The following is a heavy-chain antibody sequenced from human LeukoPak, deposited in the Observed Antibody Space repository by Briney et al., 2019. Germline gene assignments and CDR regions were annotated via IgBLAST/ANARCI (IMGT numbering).Heavy chain of an antibody. CDR2: INPNSGGT. V-gene: IGHV1-2*06. CDR1: GYTFTGNY. J-gene: IGHJ6*04. D-gene: IGHD3-22*01. CDR3: ARGPWLDV. Sequence: ASVKVSCKASGYTFTGNYMHWVRQAPGQGLEWTGRINPNSGGTNYAQKFQGRVSMTTDTSISTGYMELRRLRSDDTAVYYCARGPWLDVWGKGTTVTVSS.